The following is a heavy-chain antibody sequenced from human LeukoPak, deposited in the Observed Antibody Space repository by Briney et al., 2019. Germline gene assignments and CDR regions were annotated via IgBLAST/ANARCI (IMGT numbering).Heavy chain of an antibody. CDR3: ATGVGYR. V-gene: IGHV3-74*01. J-gene: IGHJ4*02. D-gene: IGHD5-12*01. Sequence: GGSLRLSCAASGFSFSNYWLHSVRQAPGKGPVWVSRINPDGTYTSYADSVKGRFAISRDNAKNTLYLQMNNLGAEDSAVYYCATGVGYRWGQGTRVTVSS. CDR2: INPDGTYT. CDR1: GFSFSNYW.